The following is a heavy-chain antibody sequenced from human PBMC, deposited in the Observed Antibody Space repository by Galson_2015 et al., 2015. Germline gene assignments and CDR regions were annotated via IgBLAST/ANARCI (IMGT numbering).Heavy chain of an antibody. CDR1: AFAFSIYD. CDR3: AKTTVAAGSSWYMDA. CDR2: ITSAGDTT. V-gene: IGHV3-48*03. Sequence: SLRLSCAASAFAFSIYDMNWIRQAPGKGVEWVSYITSAGDTTYYADSVKGRFTVSRDNAKNSLFLQMNILRAEDTALYYCAKTTVAAGSSWYMDAWGKGTTVTVSS. J-gene: IGHJ6*03. D-gene: IGHD4-23*01.